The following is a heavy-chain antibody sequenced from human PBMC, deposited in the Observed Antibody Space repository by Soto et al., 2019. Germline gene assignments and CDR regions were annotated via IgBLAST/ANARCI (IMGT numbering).Heavy chain of an antibody. CDR3: ARAINSRFGEFLN. Sequence: SVKVSCKASGGTFSSYAISWVRQAPGQGLEWMGGIIPIFGTANYAQKFQGRVTITADESTSTAYMELSSLRSEDTAVYYCARAINSRFGEFLNWGQGTLVTVSS. V-gene: IGHV1-69*13. D-gene: IGHD3-10*01. J-gene: IGHJ4*02. CDR2: IIPIFGTA. CDR1: GGTFSSYA.